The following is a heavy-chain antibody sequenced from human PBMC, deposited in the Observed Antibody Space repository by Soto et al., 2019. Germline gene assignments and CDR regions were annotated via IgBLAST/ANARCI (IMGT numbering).Heavy chain of an antibody. V-gene: IGHV1-69*06. D-gene: IGHD4-17*01. CDR2: IIPIFGTA. CDR3: AIDYGDERGYFDY. J-gene: IGHJ4*02. Sequence: QVQLVESGGGVVQPGRSLRLSCAASGFTFSSYAISWVRQAPGQGLEWMGGIIPIFGTANYAQKFQGRVTITADKSTSTAYMELSSLRSEDTAVYYCAIDYGDERGYFDYWGQGTLVTVSS. CDR1: GFTFSSYA.